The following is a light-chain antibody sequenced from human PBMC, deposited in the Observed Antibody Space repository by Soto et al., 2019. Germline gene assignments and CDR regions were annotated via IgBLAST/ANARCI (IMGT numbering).Light chain of an antibody. Sequence: QSALTQPASVSGSPGQSITISCTGTSSDVGSYNLVSWYQQHPGKAPKLMIYEGGKRPSGVSNRFSGSKSGNTASLTISGLQAEDEADYYCCSYAGSSTLWVFGGGTKLTVL. CDR3: CSYAGSSTLWV. CDR1: SSDVGSYNL. J-gene: IGLJ3*02. CDR2: EGG. V-gene: IGLV2-23*01.